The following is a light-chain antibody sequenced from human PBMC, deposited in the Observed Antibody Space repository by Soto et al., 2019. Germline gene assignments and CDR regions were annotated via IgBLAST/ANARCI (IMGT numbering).Light chain of an antibody. CDR3: RSYTSSSTPV. Sequence: QSVLTQPASVSRSPGQSSTISCTGTSSDVGGYKYVSWYQQHPGKAPKLMIYEVSSPPSGVSNRFSGSQSGNTASLTISGLQAEDEADYYCRSYTSSSTPVFGTGTKATVL. J-gene: IGLJ1*01. CDR2: EVS. CDR1: SSDVGGYKY. V-gene: IGLV2-14*01.